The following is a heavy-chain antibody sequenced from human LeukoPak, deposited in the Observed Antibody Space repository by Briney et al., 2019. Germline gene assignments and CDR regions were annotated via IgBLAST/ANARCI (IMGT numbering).Heavy chain of an antibody. J-gene: IGHJ4*02. V-gene: IGHV1-3*01. Sequence: GASVKVSCKASGYTFTSYAMHWVRQAPGRRLEWMGWINAGNGNTKYSQKFQGRVTITRDTSASTAYMELSSLRSEDTAVYYCARLPDPMSHSDYWGQGTLVTVSS. CDR3: ARLPDPMSHSDY. CDR2: INAGNGNT. CDR1: GYTFTSYA.